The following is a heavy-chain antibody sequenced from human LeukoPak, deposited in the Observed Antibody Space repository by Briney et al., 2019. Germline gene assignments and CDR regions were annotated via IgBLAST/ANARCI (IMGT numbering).Heavy chain of an antibody. Sequence: SETLSLTCTVSGGSISSHYWSWFRQPPGKGLEWIGEINHSGSTNYSPSLKSRLTISVDTSNNQFSLRLSSVTAADTAVYYCARRDYCTSTSCYESYNWFDPWGQGTLVTVSS. CDR3: ARRDYCTSTSCYESYNWFDP. D-gene: IGHD2-2*01. CDR1: GGSISSHY. J-gene: IGHJ5*02. V-gene: IGHV4-34*01. CDR2: INHSGST.